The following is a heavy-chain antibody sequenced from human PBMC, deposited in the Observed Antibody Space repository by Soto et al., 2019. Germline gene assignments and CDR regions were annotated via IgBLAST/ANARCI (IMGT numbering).Heavy chain of an antibody. D-gene: IGHD6-13*01. CDR2: ISAYNGNT. J-gene: IGHJ6*02. CDR1: GYTFTSYG. V-gene: IGHV1-18*01. CDR3: ARDQYLAAAGTNPYYYYYYGMDV. Sequence: ASVKVSWKASGYTFTSYGISWVRQAPGQGLEWMGWISAYNGNTNYAQKLQGRVTMTTDTSTSTAYMELRSLRSDDTAVYYCARDQYLAAAGTNPYYYYYYGMDVWGQGTTVTVSS.